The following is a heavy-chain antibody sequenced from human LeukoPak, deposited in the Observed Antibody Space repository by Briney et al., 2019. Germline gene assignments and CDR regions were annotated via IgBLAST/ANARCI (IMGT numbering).Heavy chain of an antibody. J-gene: IGHJ4*02. CDR1: GFTFRAYA. V-gene: IGHV3-23*01. CDR3: AKVLNDYGNLFDY. CDR2: VSSSGKST. D-gene: IGHD4-17*01. Sequence: PGGSLRLSCAASGFTFRAYAMGWVRQAPGKGPEWVSAVSSSGKSTYYADSLKGRVTTSRDNSKNTLYLQVNSLRAEDTAVYYCAKVLNDYGNLFDYWGRGTLVTVSS.